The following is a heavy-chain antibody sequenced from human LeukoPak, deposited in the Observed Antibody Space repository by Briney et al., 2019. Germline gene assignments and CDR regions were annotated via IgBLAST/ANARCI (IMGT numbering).Heavy chain of an antibody. J-gene: IGHJ4*02. CDR3: ARLTYSFTGSGYHYFDH. D-gene: IGHD3-22*01. CDR1: GFSISSGYY. V-gene: IGHV4-38-2*01. Sequence: SETLSLTCAVSGFSISSGYYWGWIRQPPGKGLVWIGSVFRDGSAFYNPSLKSRVSLSVDTSTMKFSLRLTSVTAAGTAAYYCARLTYSFTGSGYHYFDHWGQGALVSVSS. CDR2: VFRDGSA.